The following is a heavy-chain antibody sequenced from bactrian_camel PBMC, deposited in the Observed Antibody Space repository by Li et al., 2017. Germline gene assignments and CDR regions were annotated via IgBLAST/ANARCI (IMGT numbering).Heavy chain of an antibody. J-gene: IGHJ4*01. CDR2: IDEDGTT. V-gene: IGHV3S9*01. CDR1: GIHLSSAFC. Sequence: HVQLVESGGGSVQAGGSLRLSCAGTGIHLSSAFCVGWFQQVPGKEREGVARIDEDGTTTYTDRVKGRFTISRDNAKNTLYLQMDSLTPEDSGMYYCARSAWSRAPSWHWTEYEFKGQGTQVTVS. D-gene: IGHD7*01.